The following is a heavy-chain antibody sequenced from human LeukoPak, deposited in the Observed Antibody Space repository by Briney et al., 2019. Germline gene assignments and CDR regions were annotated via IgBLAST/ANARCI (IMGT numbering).Heavy chain of an antibody. V-gene: IGHV4-59*01. D-gene: IGHD1-26*01. Sequence: PSETLSLTCSVSGGSIRSYYWSWIRQPPGKGLEWIGYIYYSGSTNYNPSLKSRVTISVDASKNQFSLRRSSVTAADTAVYYCASGSYSFYYMDVWGKGTTVTVSS. J-gene: IGHJ6*03. CDR3: ASGSYSFYYMDV. CDR2: IYYSGST. CDR1: GGSIRSYY.